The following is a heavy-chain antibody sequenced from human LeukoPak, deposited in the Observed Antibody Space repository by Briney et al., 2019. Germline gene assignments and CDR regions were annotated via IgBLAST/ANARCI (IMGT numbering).Heavy chain of an antibody. CDR2: ISGSGGST. CDR3: AKDDSSGWYHIVNFDY. V-gene: IGHV3-23*01. J-gene: IGHJ4*02. Sequence: GGSLRLSCAASGFTFSSYSMSWVRQAPGKGLEWVSAISGSGGSTYYADSVKGRFTISRDNSKNTLYLQMHSLRAEDTAVYSSAKDDSSGWYHIVNFDYWGQGTLVTVSS. CDR1: GFTFSSYS. D-gene: IGHD6-19*01.